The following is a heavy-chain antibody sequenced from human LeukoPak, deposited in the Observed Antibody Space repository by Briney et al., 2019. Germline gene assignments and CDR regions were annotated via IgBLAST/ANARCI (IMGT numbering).Heavy chain of an antibody. CDR1: GGSISSYY. Sequence: SETLSLTCTVSGGSISSYYWSWIRQPPGKGLEWIGYIYYSGSTNYNPSLKSRVTISVDTSKNQSSLQLNSVTPEDTAVYYCARYIVSGKYFDYWGQGILVTVSS. CDR2: IYYSGST. J-gene: IGHJ4*02. D-gene: IGHD3-16*02. V-gene: IGHV4-59*12. CDR3: ARYIVSGKYFDY.